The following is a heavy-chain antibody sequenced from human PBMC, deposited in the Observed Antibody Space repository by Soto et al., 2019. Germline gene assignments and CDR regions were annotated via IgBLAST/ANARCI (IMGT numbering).Heavy chain of an antibody. CDR3: AKGEGIYPSYYYYGMDV. Sequence: GGSLRLSYAASGFTFSSYGMHWVRQAPGKGLEWVAVISYDGSNKYYADSVKGRFTISRDNSKNTLYLQMNSLRAEDTAVYYCAKGEGIYPSYYYYGMDVWGQGTTVTVSS. CDR2: ISYDGSNK. D-gene: IGHD3-16*01. CDR1: GFTFSSYG. J-gene: IGHJ6*02. V-gene: IGHV3-30*18.